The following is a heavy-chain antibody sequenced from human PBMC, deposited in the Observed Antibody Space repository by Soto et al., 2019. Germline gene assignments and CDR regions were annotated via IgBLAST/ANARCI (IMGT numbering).Heavy chain of an antibody. D-gene: IGHD3-10*01. CDR3: ARDYTYYGSGSDYYYYGMDV. CDR1: GGTFSIYA. CDR2: IIPIFGTA. Sequence: GASVKVSCKASGGTFSIYAIIWVRQAPGQGLEWMGGIIPIFGTANYAQKFQGRVTITADESTSTAYMELSSLRSEDTAVYYCARDYTYYGSGSDYYYYGMDVWGQGTTVTVSS. V-gene: IGHV1-69*13. J-gene: IGHJ6*02.